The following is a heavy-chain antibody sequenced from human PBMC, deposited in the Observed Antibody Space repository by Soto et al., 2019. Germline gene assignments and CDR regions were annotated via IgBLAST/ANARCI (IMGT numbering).Heavy chain of an antibody. Sequence: GGSLSPSCAASGFTFRSFPMNWFRQAPGRGLEWVAYITSSSDTVYYSDSVKGRFTISRDNGKNSLFLQMNSLRDEDTAVYYCARVVVVIPPGYYYAMDVWGQGTTVTVSS. D-gene: IGHD3-22*01. J-gene: IGHJ6*02. CDR2: ITSSSDTV. CDR3: ARVVVVIPPGYYYAMDV. CDR1: GFTFRSFP. V-gene: IGHV3-48*02.